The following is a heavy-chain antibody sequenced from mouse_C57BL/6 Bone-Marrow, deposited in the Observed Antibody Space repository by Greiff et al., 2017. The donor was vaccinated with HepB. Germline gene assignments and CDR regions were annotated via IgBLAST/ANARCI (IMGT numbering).Heavy chain of an antibody. D-gene: IGHD2-4*01. CDR3: ASRRGLRYYAMDY. CDR1: GYTFTSYW. Sequence: QVQLQQPGAELVRPGTSVKLSCKASGYTFTSYWMHWVKQRPGQGLEWIGVIDPSDSYTNFNQKFKGKATLTVDTSSSTAYMQLSSLTSEDSAVYYCASRRGLRYYAMDYWGQGTSVTVSS. CDR2: IDPSDSYT. V-gene: IGHV1-59*01. J-gene: IGHJ4*01.